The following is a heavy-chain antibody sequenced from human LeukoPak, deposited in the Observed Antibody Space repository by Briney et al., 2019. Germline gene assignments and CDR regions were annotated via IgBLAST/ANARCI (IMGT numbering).Heavy chain of an antibody. Sequence: GGSLRLSCAASGFTFSESWMSWVRQAPGKGLEWVANMNQDGSEKDYVDSVKGRFTITRDNARKSLYLQMSSLRVEDTAVYYCATYSHWVAGDVWGQGTTVTVSS. J-gene: IGHJ6*02. V-gene: IGHV3-7*01. CDR1: GFTFSESW. CDR2: MNQDGSEK. D-gene: IGHD3-16*01. CDR3: ATYSHWVAGDV.